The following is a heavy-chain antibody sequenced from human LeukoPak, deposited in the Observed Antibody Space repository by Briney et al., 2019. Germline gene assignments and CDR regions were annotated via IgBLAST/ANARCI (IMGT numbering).Heavy chain of an antibody. J-gene: IGHJ3*02. CDR2: ISSNGVST. CDR1: GFTFINYA. Sequence: GGSLRLSCAASGFTFINYAIHWVRQAPGKGLEHVAAISSNGVSTFYANSVKGRFTISRDNSNTLYLQMGSLRADDMAVYYCARRRDCSGGSCYGAFDIWGQGTMVTVSS. D-gene: IGHD2-15*01. CDR3: ARRRDCSGGSCYGAFDI. V-gene: IGHV3-64*01.